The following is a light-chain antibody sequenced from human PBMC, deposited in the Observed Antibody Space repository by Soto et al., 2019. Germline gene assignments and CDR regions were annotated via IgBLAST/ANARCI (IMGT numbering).Light chain of an antibody. V-gene: IGLV2-14*01. J-gene: IGLJ2*01. CDR3: SSYTSSSTLCVV. CDR1: SSDVGGYNY. CDR2: DVS. Sequence: QSALTQPASVSGSPGQSITISCTGTSSDVGGYNYVSWYQQHPGKAPKLMIYDVSNRPSGVSNRFSGSKSGNTASLTISGLQAVDEADYYCSSYTSSSTLCVVFGGGTKPTVL.